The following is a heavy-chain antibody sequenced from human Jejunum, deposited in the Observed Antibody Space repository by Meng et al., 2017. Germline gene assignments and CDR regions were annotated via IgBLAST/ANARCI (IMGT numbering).Heavy chain of an antibody. V-gene: IGHV7-4-1*02. D-gene: IGHD2-15*01. CDR1: GYTFTNHA. CDR3: SRGRGCCTCGSCSLAD. Sequence: QVQLVQSASELKEPGASLKVSCKASGYTFTNHAMHWVRQAPGQGLEWMGWINTDTRNPTYAQGFTGRFVFSLDTSVSTAYLHISSLKAEDTALYYCSRGRGCCTCGSCSLADWGPGTLVTVSS. CDR2: INTDTRNP. J-gene: IGHJ4*02.